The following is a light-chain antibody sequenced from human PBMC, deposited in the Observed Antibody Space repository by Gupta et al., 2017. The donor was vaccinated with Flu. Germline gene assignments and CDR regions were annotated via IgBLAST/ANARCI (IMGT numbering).Light chain of an antibody. CDR2: DAF. J-gene: IGKJ4*01. Sequence: EIVLTQSPGTLSLSPGERATLSCRASQTVGNNYLAWYQQKPGQAPRLLIYDAFNRAAGIPDSFSGSGSGTDFTLTISGLEPQDFAVYYCHQYASSPLTFGGGTKVEIK. V-gene: IGKV3-20*01. CDR3: HQYASSPLT. CDR1: QTVGNNY.